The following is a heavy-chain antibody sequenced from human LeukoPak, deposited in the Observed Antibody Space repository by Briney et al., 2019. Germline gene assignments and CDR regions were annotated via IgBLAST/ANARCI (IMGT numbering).Heavy chain of an antibody. V-gene: IGHV4-59*11. CDR2: IYHSGGN. Sequence: SGTLSFTCSVSGGSISSHYWSWIRQPPGKALEWIGYIYHSGGNRYNPSLKSRVTISLDTSKNQLSLQLSSVTAADTAVYYCAKVGSYDSSGYYFSDWGQGTLVTVSS. J-gene: IGHJ4*02. D-gene: IGHD3-22*01. CDR3: AKVGSYDSSGYYFSD. CDR1: GGSISSHY.